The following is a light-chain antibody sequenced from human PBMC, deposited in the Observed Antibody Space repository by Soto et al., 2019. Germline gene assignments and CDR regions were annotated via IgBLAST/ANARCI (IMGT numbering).Light chain of an antibody. Sequence: EIVLTQSPGTLSLSPGERATLSCRASQSVSSSHLAWYQQKPGQAPRLLIYGASTRATGIPDRFSGSGSGTDFTLTISRLEPEDFVVYYCQQYGSSPPLTFGGVTKVEIK. CDR2: GAS. J-gene: IGKJ4*01. V-gene: IGKV3-20*01. CDR1: QSVSSSH. CDR3: QQYGSSPPLT.